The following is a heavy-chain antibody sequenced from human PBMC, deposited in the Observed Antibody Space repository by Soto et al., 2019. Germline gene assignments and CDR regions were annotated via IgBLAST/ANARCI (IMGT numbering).Heavy chain of an antibody. CDR3: ARDSEYCISTSCPPTDY. Sequence: QVQLVESGGGVVQPGRSLRLSCAASGFTFSSYGMHWVRQAPGKGLEWVAVIWYDGSNKYYADSVKGRFTISRDNSKNTLYLQMNSLRAEDTAVYYCARDSEYCISTSCPPTDYWGQGTLVTVSS. V-gene: IGHV3-33*01. CDR1: GFTFSSYG. CDR2: IWYDGSNK. D-gene: IGHD2-2*01. J-gene: IGHJ4*02.